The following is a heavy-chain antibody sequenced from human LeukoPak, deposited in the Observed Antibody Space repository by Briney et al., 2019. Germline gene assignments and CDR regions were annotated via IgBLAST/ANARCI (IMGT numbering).Heavy chain of an antibody. CDR1: GDSISNYY. Sequence: SETLSLTCNVSGDSISNYYWTWIRQPPGKGLEWIGYIYYSGGTNYNPSLKSRLTISIDTSKNQFSLNLTSVTATDTAVYYCARQVYGGYYCFDDWGRGTLVTVSS. CDR3: ARQVYGGYYCFDD. D-gene: IGHD4/OR15-4a*01. CDR2: IYYSGGT. V-gene: IGHV4-59*08. J-gene: IGHJ4*02.